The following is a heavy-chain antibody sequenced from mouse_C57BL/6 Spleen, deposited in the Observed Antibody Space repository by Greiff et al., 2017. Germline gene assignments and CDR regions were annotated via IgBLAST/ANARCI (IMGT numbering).Heavy chain of an antibody. CDR1: GYSFTGYF. J-gene: IGHJ2*01. CDR2: INPYNGDT. D-gene: IGHD1-1*01. Sequence: VQLQQSGPELVKPGDSVKISCKASGYSFTGYFMNWVMQSHGKSLEWIGRINPYNGDTFYNQKFKGKDTLTVDKSSSTAHMELRSLTSEDSAVYYCARRRDGSSFLYFDYWGQGTTLTVSS. CDR3: ARRRDGSSFLYFDY. V-gene: IGHV1-20*01.